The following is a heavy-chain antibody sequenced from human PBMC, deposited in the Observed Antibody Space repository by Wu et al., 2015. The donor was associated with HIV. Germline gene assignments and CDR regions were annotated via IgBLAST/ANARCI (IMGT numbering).Heavy chain of an antibody. V-gene: IGHV1-46*01. CDR3: ARGHYYASGNYHFSAPVY. Sequence: QMQLVQSGAEVKKPGASVKISCKASGYSFTNYYIHWLRQVPGQGLEWMAIINPNGGQTNYAQKFKDRVTLTRDTSISTAYMELSSLKSDDTAVYYCARGHYYASGNYHFSAPVYWGREPWSPSPQ. CDR1: GYSFTNYY. D-gene: IGHD3-10*01. J-gene: IGHJ4*02. CDR2: INPNGGQT.